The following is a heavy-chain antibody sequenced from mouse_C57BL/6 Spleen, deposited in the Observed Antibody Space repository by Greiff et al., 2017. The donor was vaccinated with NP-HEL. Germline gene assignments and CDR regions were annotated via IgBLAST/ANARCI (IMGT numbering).Heavy chain of an antibody. J-gene: IGHJ2*01. D-gene: IGHD1-1*01. Sequence: QVQLKESGAELVKPGASVKLSCKASGYTFTEYTIHWVKQRSGQGLEWIGWFYPGSGSIKYNAKFQDKATLTADKPSSTVYMELSRLTSEDSAVYFCARHENYGSLDYWGQGTTLTVSS. CDR2: FYPGSGSI. V-gene: IGHV1-62-2*01. CDR3: ARHENYGSLDY. CDR1: GYTFTEYT.